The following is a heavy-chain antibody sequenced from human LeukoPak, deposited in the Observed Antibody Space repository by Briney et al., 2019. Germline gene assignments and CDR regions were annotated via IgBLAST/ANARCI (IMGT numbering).Heavy chain of an antibody. CDR1: GGSISSSSYY. CDR3: ARDGIAVAGAGNDAFDI. V-gene: IGHV4-39*07. CDR2: IYYSGST. Sequence: PSETLSLTCTVSGGSISSSSYYWGWIRQPPGKGLEWIGSIYYSGSTYYNPSLKSRVTISVDTSKNQFSLKLSSVTAADTAVYYCARDGIAVAGAGNDAFDIWGQGTMVTVSS. J-gene: IGHJ3*02. D-gene: IGHD6-19*01.